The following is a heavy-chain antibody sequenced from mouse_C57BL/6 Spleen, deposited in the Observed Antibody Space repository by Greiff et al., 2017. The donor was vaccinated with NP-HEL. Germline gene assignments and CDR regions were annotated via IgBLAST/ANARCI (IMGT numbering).Heavy chain of an antibody. CDR1: GYAFSSYW. D-gene: IGHD2-4*01. J-gene: IGHJ3*01. V-gene: IGHV1-80*01. CDR3: ARDDDYPFAY. Sequence: VMLVESGAELVKPGASVKISCKASGYAFSSYWMNWVKQRPGKGLEWIGQIYPGDGDTNYNGKFKGKATLTADKSSSTAYMQLSSLTSEDSAVYFCARDDDYPFAYWGQGTLVTVSA. CDR2: IYPGDGDT.